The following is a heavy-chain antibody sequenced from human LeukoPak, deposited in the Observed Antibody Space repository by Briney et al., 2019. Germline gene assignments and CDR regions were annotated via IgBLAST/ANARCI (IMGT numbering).Heavy chain of an antibody. CDR3: ARYNGAAAGAYYYYMDV. J-gene: IGHJ6*03. D-gene: IGHD6-13*01. Sequence: SETLSLTCTVSGGSTTNNAYYWAWIRQPPGKGLEWIGSIYYSGSTHYNPSLKSRLTISVDTSKNQFSLKLSSVTAADTAVYYCARYNGAAAGAYYYYMDVWGKGTTVTVSS. CDR1: GGSTTNNAYY. CDR2: IYYSGST. V-gene: IGHV4-39*07.